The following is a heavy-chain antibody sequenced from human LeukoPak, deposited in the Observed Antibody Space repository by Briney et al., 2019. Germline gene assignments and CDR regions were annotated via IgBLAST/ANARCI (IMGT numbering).Heavy chain of an antibody. CDR3: ARAPPPPYYYDSSGYYDY. V-gene: IGHV7-4-1*02. Sequence: GASVKVSCKASEYTFTSYAMYWVRQAPAQGLEWMGWINTNTGNPTYAQGFTGRFVFSLDTSVSTAYLQISSLKAEDTAVYYCARAPPPPYYYDSSGYYDYWGQGTLVTVSS. CDR1: EYTFTSYA. D-gene: IGHD3-22*01. J-gene: IGHJ4*02. CDR2: INTNTGNP.